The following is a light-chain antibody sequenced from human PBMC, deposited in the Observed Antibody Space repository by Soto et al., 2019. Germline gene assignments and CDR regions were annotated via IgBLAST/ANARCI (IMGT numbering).Light chain of an antibody. V-gene: IGKV3-15*01. CDR2: GAS. J-gene: IGKJ4*01. CDR1: QTVGSN. CDR3: QQYHHWPVT. Sequence: EIGMTQSPATLSVSPGERVTLACRASQTVGSNFAWYQQKPGQAPRLLIYGASTRATGIPARFSGSGSGTEFTLTINSLQSEDAAVYYCQQYHHWPVTFGGGTKVDIK.